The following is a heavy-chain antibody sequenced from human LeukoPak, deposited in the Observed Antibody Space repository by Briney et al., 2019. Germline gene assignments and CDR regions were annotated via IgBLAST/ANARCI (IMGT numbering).Heavy chain of an antibody. CDR2: IIPIFGTA. CDR3: ASSLGYYDSSGYEHYYYYMDV. CDR1: GGTFSSYA. D-gene: IGHD3-22*01. J-gene: IGHJ6*03. Sequence: ASVKVSCKASGGTFSSYAISWVRQAPGQGLEWMGGIIPIFGTANYAQKFQGRVTITTDESTSTAYMELSSPRSEDTAVYYCASSLGYYDSSGYEHYYYYMDVWGKGTTVTVSS. V-gene: IGHV1-69*05.